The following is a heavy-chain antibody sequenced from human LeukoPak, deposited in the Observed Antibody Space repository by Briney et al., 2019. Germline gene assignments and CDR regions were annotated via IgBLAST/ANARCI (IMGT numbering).Heavy chain of an antibody. Sequence: GGSLRLSCAASGFTFSSYSMNWVRQAPGKGLEWVSYISSSSSTIYYADSVKGRFTISRDNAKNSLYLQMNSLRAEDTAVYYCARAILGFGELSQYFDYWGQGTLVTVSS. CDR2: ISSSSSTI. J-gene: IGHJ4*02. V-gene: IGHV3-48*04. CDR1: GFTFSSYS. CDR3: ARAILGFGELSQYFDY. D-gene: IGHD3-10*01.